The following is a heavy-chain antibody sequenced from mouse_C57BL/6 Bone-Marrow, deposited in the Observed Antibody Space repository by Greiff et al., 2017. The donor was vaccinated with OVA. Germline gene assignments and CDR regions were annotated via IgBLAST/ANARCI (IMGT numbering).Heavy chain of an antibody. J-gene: IGHJ2*01. Sequence: QVQLQQSGAELARPGASVKLSCKASGYTFTSYGISWVKQRTGQGLEWIGEIYPRSGNTYYNEKFKGKATLTADKSSSTAYMELRSLTSEDSAVYFCARILYYYGSSYGYFDYWGQGTTLTVSS. V-gene: IGHV1-81*01. CDR1: GYTFTSYG. CDR3: ARILYYYGSSYGYFDY. D-gene: IGHD1-1*01. CDR2: IYPRSGNT.